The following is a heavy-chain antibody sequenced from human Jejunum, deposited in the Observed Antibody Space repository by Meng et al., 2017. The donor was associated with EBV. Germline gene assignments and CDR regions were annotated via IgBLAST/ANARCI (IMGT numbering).Heavy chain of an antibody. Sequence: QVQLQESGPGLVKPSQTLSLTCAVSGGSISTGGYSWHWIRQSPGKGLEWIGYIYHSGSAYYNPSLKSRLTLSVDRSRDQFSLKLISVTAADTAVYYCARGNSGFDHWGQGTLVTVSS. CDR1: GGSISTGGYS. CDR3: ARGNSGFDH. D-gene: IGHD6-19*01. CDR2: IYHSGSA. V-gene: IGHV4-30-2*06. J-gene: IGHJ5*02.